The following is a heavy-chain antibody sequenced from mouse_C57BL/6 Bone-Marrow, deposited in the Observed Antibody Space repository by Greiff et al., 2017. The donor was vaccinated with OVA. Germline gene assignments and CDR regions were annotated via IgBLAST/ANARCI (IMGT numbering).Heavy chain of an antibody. CDR3: ARLLVYWYFDV. Sequence: QVQLQQPGAELVMPGASVKLSCKASGYTFTSYWMHWVKQRPGQGLEWIGEIDPSDSYTNYNQKFKGKSTLTVDKSSSTAYMQLSSLTSEDSAVYYCARLLVYWYFDVWGTGTTVTVS. V-gene: IGHV1-69*01. D-gene: IGHD1-1*01. CDR1: GYTFTSYW. CDR2: IDPSDSYT. J-gene: IGHJ1*03.